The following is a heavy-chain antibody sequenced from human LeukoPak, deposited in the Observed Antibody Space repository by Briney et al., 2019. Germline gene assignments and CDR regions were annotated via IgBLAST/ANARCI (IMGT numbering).Heavy chain of an antibody. Sequence: GGSLRLSCAASGLTFSSSGMHWVRQAPGKGLEWVAFIRNDETNKHYADSVKGRFTISRDNSKNTLYLQMNSLRSEDTAVYYCAKGVYGGSSGGFYFDYWGQGALVTVSS. CDR1: GLTFSSSG. D-gene: IGHD1-26*01. CDR3: AKGVYGGSSGGFYFDY. V-gene: IGHV3-30*02. CDR2: IRNDETNK. J-gene: IGHJ4*02.